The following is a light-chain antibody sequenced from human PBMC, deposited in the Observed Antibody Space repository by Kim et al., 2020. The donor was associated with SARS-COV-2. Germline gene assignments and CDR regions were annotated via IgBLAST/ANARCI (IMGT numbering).Light chain of an antibody. V-gene: IGLV2-14*03. Sequence: QSALTQPASVSGSPGQPITISCTGTNSDIGGHNSASWYQQYPGTAPKLLIYDVTRRASGISNRFSGSKSGNTASLTITGLQTEDEADYYCSSYTTSTTWVLGGGTQLTVL. CDR2: DVT. J-gene: IGLJ3*02. CDR3: SSYTTSTTWV. CDR1: NSDIGGHNS.